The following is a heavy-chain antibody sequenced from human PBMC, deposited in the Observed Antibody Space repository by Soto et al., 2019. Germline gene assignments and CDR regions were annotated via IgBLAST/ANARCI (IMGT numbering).Heavy chain of an antibody. CDR2: INHSGST. J-gene: IGHJ4*02. V-gene: IGHV4-34*01. CDR1: GGSFIGYY. D-gene: IGHD3-22*01. CDR3: ARGASGYYDSSGYYSPYYFDY. Sequence: SETLSLTCAVYGGSFIGYYWSWISQPPGKGLEWIGEINHSGSTNYNPSLKSRVTISVDTSKNQFSLKLSSVTAADTAVYYCARGASGYYDSSGYYSPYYFDYWGQGTLVTVSS.